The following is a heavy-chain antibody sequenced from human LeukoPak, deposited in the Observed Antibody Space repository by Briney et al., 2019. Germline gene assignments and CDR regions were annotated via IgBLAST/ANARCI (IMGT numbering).Heavy chain of an antibody. Sequence: SETLSLTCAVYGGSFSGYYWSWIRQPPGKGLEWIGEINHSGSTNYNPSLKSRVTISVDKSKNQFSLKLSSVTAADTAVYYCARGVVVAATYGWFDPWGQGTLVTVSS. J-gene: IGHJ5*02. D-gene: IGHD2-15*01. V-gene: IGHV4-34*01. CDR1: GGSFSGYY. CDR2: INHSGST. CDR3: ARGVVVAATYGWFDP.